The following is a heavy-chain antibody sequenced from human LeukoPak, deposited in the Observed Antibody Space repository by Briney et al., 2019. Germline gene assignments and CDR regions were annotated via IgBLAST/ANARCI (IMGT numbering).Heavy chain of an antibody. D-gene: IGHD3-22*01. CDR3: AGGSSGL. Sequence: GGSLRLSCATSEFTFSRYSMYWVRQAPGKGPECVANINQDGSEKYYVDSVKGRFTISRDNAKNSLYLQMNSLRAEDTAVYYCAGGSSGLWGQGTMVTVSS. CDR1: EFTFSRYS. J-gene: IGHJ3*01. V-gene: IGHV3-7*01. CDR2: INQDGSEK.